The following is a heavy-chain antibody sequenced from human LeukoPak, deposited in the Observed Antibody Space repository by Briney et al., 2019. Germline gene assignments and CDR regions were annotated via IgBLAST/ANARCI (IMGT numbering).Heavy chain of an antibody. J-gene: IGHJ3*02. Sequence: ASMKVSCKASGYTFTGYYMHWVRQAPGQGLEWMGWINPNSGGTNYAQKFQGRVTMTRDTSISTAYMELSRLRSDDTAVYYCARDGHYDSSGYYSAAFDIWGQGTMVTVSS. CDR2: INPNSGGT. V-gene: IGHV1-2*02. CDR1: GYTFTGYY. D-gene: IGHD3-22*01. CDR3: ARDGHYDSSGYYSAAFDI.